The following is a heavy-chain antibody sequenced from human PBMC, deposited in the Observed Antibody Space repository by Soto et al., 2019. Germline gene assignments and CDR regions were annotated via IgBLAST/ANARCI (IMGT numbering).Heavy chain of an antibody. Sequence: QVQLVESGGGVVQPGRSLRLSCAASGFTFSSYAMHWVRQAPGKGLEWVAVISYDGSNKYYADSVKGRFTISRDNSKNTLYLQMNSLRAEDTAVYYCARDTIPPRVGEYQLLGWFDPWGQGTLVTVSS. V-gene: IGHV3-30-3*01. CDR3: ARDTIPPRVGEYQLLGWFDP. CDR2: ISYDGSNK. D-gene: IGHD2-2*01. CDR1: GFTFSSYA. J-gene: IGHJ5*02.